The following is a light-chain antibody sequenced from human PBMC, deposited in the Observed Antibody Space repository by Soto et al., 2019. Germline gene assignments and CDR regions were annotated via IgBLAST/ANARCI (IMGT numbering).Light chain of an antibody. J-gene: IGKJ1*01. CDR1: QSVSSN. Sequence: EIVMTQSPATLCVSPGERSTLSCMASQSVSSNLAWYQQKPGQAPRLLIYGASTRATGIPARFSGSGSGTEFTLTISSLQSEDFAVYYCQKYNNWPWKFGQGTKVDIK. CDR3: QKYNNWPWK. V-gene: IGKV3-15*01. CDR2: GAS.